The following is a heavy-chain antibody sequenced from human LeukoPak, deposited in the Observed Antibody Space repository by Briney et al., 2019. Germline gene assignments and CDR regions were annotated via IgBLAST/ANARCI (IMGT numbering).Heavy chain of an antibody. V-gene: IGHV4-4*02. CDR3: AGRRGMVDEVSTMITYFDS. CDR1: GGSLSTYNW. CDR2: IYHRGST. D-gene: IGHD5/OR15-5a*01. Sequence: SETLSLTCAVSGGSLSTYNWWGWVRQPPGKGLEWIGEIYHRGSTNYNPSFKSRLTISVDKSKNQFSLTLSSVTAADTAVYYCAGRRGMVDEVSTMITYFDSWGQGTLVTVSS. J-gene: IGHJ4*02.